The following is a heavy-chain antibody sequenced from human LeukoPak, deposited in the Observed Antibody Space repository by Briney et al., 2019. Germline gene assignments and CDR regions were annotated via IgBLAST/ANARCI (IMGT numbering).Heavy chain of an antibody. D-gene: IGHD3-22*01. CDR1: GFAFSSQA. Sequence: GGSLRLSCAASGFAFSSQAMGWVREAPGEGLEWVSVISDSGGLTYYADSVKGRFTISRDNSKNTLYLQMNSLRAEDTAVYYCAKRGGYYYDSSGYSIDYGGQGTLVTVSS. CDR3: AKRGGYYYDSSGYSIDY. J-gene: IGHJ4*02. CDR2: ISDSGGLT. V-gene: IGHV3-23*01.